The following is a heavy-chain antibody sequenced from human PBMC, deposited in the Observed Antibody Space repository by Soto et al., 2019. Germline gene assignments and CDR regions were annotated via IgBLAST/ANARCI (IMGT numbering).Heavy chain of an antibody. J-gene: IGHJ4*02. CDR1: GGTFSSYA. D-gene: IGHD3-3*01. CDR2: IIPIFGTA. CDR3: ASGAHVEYDFWMAFDD. V-gene: IGHV1-69*13. Sequence: SVKVSCKASGGTFSSYAISWVRQAPGQGLEWMGGIIPIFGTANYAQKFQGRVTITADESTSTAYMELSSLRSEDTAVYYCASGAHVEYDFWMAFDDWGQGTLVTVSS.